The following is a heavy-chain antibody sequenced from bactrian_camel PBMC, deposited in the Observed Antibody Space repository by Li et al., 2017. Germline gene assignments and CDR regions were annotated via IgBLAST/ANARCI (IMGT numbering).Heavy chain of an antibody. D-gene: IGHD6*01. J-gene: IGHJ4*01. V-gene: IGHV3S1*01. CDR2: IDPDRGNT. CDR1: VSTYNSAC. Sequence: HVQLVESGGGSVQAGGSLTLSCEASVSTYNSACLAWFRQAPGKEREGVAAIDPDRGNTYYADSVKGRFTLSHDRSKNTMYLQMDNLKTEDTGVYYCAALNSTYGGRFGWCKDFRGQGTQVTVS. CDR3: AALNSTYGGRFGWCKDF.